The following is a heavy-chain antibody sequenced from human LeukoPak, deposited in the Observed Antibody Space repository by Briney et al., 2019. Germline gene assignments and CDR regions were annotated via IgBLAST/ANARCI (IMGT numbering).Heavy chain of an antibody. CDR2: ISYDGSNK. D-gene: IGHD1-20*01. V-gene: IGHV3-30*04. J-gene: IGHJ6*02. Sequence: GGSLRLSCAASGFTFSSYAMHWVRQAPGKGLEWVAVISYDGSNKYYADSVKGRFTISRDNSKNSLYLQMNSLRAEDTAVYYCARDVYNWNDGMDVWGQGTTVTVSS. CDR1: GFTFSSYA. CDR3: ARDVYNWNDGMDV.